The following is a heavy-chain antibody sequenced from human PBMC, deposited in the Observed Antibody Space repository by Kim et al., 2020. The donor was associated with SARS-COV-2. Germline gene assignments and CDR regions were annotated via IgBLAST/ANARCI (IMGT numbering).Heavy chain of an antibody. Sequence: ASVKVSCKASGYTFTDYYIHWVRQAPGQGLEWMGRINPNSGGTNYAQKFQGRVTMTRVTSISTAYMELSRLRSDDTAVYYCAREGGEWYDSSGYYSTWSYCSGMDVWGQGTTVTVSS. CDR1: GYTFTDYY. CDR3: AREGGEWYDSSGYYSTWSYCSGMDV. D-gene: IGHD3-22*01. J-gene: IGHJ6*02. V-gene: IGHV1-2*06. CDR2: INPNSGGT.